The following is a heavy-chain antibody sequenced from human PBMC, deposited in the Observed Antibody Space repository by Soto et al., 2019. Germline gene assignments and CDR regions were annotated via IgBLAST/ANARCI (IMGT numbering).Heavy chain of an antibody. Sequence: LRLSCEASRFTFINFAMSWVRQAPGKGLEWISTIGVTAGSTYYTDSVRGRFTISRDNSKNTLYLEMNSLRAEDTALYYCAKVMYTWNDVAAFDSWGQGTLVTVSS. CDR2: IGVTAGST. CDR3: AKVMYTWNDVAAFDS. V-gene: IGHV3-23*01. CDR1: RFTFINFA. D-gene: IGHD1-1*01. J-gene: IGHJ4*02.